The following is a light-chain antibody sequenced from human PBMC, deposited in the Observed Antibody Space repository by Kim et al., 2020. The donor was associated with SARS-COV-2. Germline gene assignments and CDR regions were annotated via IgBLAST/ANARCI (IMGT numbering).Light chain of an antibody. CDR1: QSISSY. CDR3: QQIYSTLTVP. J-gene: IGKJ4*01. Sequence: DIQMTQSPSSLSASVGDRVTITCRASQSISSYLNWYQQKVGKAPKLLIYAASSLQSGVPSRFSGSGSGTDFTLTISSLQPVDFASYYCQQIYSTLTVPIGGGTKLDIK. CDR2: AAS. V-gene: IGKV1-39*01.